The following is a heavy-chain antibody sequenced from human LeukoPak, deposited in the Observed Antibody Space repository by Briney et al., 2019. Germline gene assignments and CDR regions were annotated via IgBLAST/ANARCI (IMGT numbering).Heavy chain of an antibody. V-gene: IGHV1-2*06. D-gene: IGHD3-22*01. J-gene: IGHJ4*02. Sequence: WASVTVSCTASGYTFTGYYMHWVRQAPGQGLEWMGRINPNSGGTNYAQKFQGRVTMTRDTSISTAYMELSRLRSDDTAVYYCARDYYDSSGYYYVYWGQGTLVTVSS. CDR1: GYTFTGYY. CDR2: INPNSGGT. CDR3: ARDYYDSSGYYYVY.